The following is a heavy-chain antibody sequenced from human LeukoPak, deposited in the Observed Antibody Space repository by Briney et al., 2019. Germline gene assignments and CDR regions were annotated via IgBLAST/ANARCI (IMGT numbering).Heavy chain of an antibody. CDR1: GYTFTGYY. Sequence: ASVKVSCKASGYTFTGYYMHWARQAPGQGPEWMGWINPNSGGTNYAQKFQGRVTMARDTSISTAYMELSRLRSDDTAVYYCARGYCSSTSCYNWFDPWGQGTLVTVSS. CDR2: INPNSGGT. J-gene: IGHJ5*02. D-gene: IGHD2-2*01. CDR3: ARGYCSSTSCYNWFDP. V-gene: IGHV1-2*02.